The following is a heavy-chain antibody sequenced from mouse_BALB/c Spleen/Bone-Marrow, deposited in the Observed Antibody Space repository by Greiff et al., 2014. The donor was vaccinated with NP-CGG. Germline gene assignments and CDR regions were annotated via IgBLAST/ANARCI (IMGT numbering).Heavy chain of an antibody. V-gene: IGHV1-9*01. CDR2: ILPGSGST. J-gene: IGHJ2*01. CDR1: GYTFSSYW. D-gene: IGHD2-1*01. Sequence: QVQLQQSGAELMKPGASMKISCKATGYTFSSYWIEWVKQRPGHGLEGIGEILPGSGSTNYNEQFKGKATFTADASSSTAYMELSSLTSEDSAVYHCARFYYGNPTGYFDYWGQGTTLTVSS. CDR3: ARFYYGNPTGYFDY.